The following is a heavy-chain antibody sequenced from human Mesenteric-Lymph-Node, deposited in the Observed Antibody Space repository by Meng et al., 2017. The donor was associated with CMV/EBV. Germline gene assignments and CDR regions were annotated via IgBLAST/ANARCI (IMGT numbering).Heavy chain of an antibody. CDR1: GGTFSSYA. CDR2: IIPIFGTA. V-gene: IGHV1-69*05. J-gene: IGHJ4*02. CDR3: ARGIAAADY. Sequence: SVKVSCKDSGGTFSSYAISWVRQAPGQGLEWMGGIIPIFGTANYAQKLQGRVTMTTDTSTSTAYMELRSLRSDDTAVYYCARGIAAADYWGQGTLVTVSS. D-gene: IGHD6-13*01.